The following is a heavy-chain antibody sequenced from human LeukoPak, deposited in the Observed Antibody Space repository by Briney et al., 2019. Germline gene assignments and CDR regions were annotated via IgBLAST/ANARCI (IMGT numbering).Heavy chain of an antibody. CDR3: VKESRVVRGVIMDAFDM. CDR1: GFTFSSYA. V-gene: IGHV3-64D*06. Sequence: VGSLRLSCSASGFTFSSYAMYWVRQAPGKGLEYVSGISINGGSTDYADSVQGRCTICRDNSKNTVYLQMSSLRAEDTAVYYCVKESRVVRGVIMDAFDMWGQGELSSVSS. CDR2: ISINGGST. J-gene: IGHJ3*02. D-gene: IGHD3-10*01.